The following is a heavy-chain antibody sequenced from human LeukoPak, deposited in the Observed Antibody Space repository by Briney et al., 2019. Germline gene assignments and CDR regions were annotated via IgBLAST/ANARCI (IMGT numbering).Heavy chain of an antibody. CDR1: GYSISSGYY. D-gene: IGHD2-21*01. CDR3: AREDLWSDPFDC. J-gene: IGHJ4*02. CDR2: IYHSGST. Sequence: SETLSLTCTVSGYSISSGYYWGWIRQPPGKGLEWIGSIYHSGSTYYNPSLKSRLTISVDKSKNQFSLKLSSVTAADTAVYYCAREDLWSDPFDCWGQGTLVTVSS. V-gene: IGHV4-38-2*02.